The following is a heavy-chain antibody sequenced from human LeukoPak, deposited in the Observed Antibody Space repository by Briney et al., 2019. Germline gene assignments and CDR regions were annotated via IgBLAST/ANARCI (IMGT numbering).Heavy chain of an antibody. CDR1: GGSISRSSYY. V-gene: IGHV4-39*01. Sequence: SETLSLTCTVSGGSISRSSYYWGWIRQPPGKGLEWIGSIYYSGSTYYNPSLKSRVTISGDTSKNQFSLKLSSVTAADTAVYYCARHDSSGYCNPLDYWGQGTLVTVSS. D-gene: IGHD3-22*01. CDR2: IYYSGST. CDR3: ARHDSSGYCNPLDY. J-gene: IGHJ4*02.